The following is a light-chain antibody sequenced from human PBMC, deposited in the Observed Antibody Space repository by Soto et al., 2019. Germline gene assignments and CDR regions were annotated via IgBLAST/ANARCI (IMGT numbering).Light chain of an antibody. CDR2: GAS. Sequence: ENVLTQSPGTLSLSPGERATLSCRASQSDSSSYLAWYQQKPGQAPRLLIYGASSRATGIPDRFSGSGSGTDFTLTISRLEPEDFAVYHCQQYGRSQTFGQGIKVEIK. J-gene: IGKJ1*01. CDR3: QQYGRSQT. V-gene: IGKV3-20*01. CDR1: QSDSSSY.